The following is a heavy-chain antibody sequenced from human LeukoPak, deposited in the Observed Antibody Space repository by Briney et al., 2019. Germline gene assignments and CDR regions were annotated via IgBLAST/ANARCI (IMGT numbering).Heavy chain of an antibody. CDR1: GDSVSSNTAA. Sequence: SQTLSLTCVLSGDSVSSNTAAWHWIRQSPSRGLEWLVRTYYRSKLYNDYAPSVKSRISIDPDTSKNQFSLQLNSVTPEDSAVYYCARESSGFHRWGQGTLVTVSS. CDR2: TYYRSKLYN. V-gene: IGHV6-1*01. CDR3: ARESSGFHR. J-gene: IGHJ1*01.